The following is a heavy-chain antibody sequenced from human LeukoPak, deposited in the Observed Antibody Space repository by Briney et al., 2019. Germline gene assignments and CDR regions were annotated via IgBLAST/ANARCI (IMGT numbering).Heavy chain of an antibody. CDR3: AGTYLYSSGWYRGVY. CDR1: VASISSGSYY. J-gene: IGHJ4*02. CDR2: ICTSGST. D-gene: IGHD6-19*01. V-gene: IGHV4-61*02. Sequence: MSSETLSLSCTASVASISSGSYYWSWIRQPGGKGLEWIGRICTSGSTNDNPSVKSRVTMSVDTSKNQFSLKLSSVTAADTAVYYCAGTYLYSSGWYRGVYWGQGTLVTVSS.